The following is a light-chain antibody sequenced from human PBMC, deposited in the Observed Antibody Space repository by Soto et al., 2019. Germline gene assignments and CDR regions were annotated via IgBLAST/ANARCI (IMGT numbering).Light chain of an antibody. V-gene: IGLV2-11*01. Sequence: SALTQPRSVSGSPGQSVTISCTGTSSDVGGFNYVSWYQHHPGKAPKLIIYDVNERPSGVPDRFSGSKSGNTASLTISGLQAEDDTDYYYCPDADDYSLLFGGGTKVTV. CDR3: CPDADDYSLL. CDR1: SSDVGGFNY. CDR2: DVN. J-gene: IGLJ2*01.